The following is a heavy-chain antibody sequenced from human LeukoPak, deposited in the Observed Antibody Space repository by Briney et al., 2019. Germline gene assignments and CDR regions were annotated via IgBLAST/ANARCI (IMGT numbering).Heavy chain of an antibody. D-gene: IGHD3-22*01. CDR1: GGSISSYY. CDR2: IYYSGST. J-gene: IGHJ4*02. Sequence: PSETLSLTCTVSGGSISSYYWSWIRQPPGKGLEWIGYIYYSGSTNYNPSLKSRFTMSVDTSKNQFSLKLSSVTAADTAVYYCARVTGYMIEDYFDYWGQGTLVTVSS. CDR3: ARVTGYMIEDYFDY. V-gene: IGHV4-59*01.